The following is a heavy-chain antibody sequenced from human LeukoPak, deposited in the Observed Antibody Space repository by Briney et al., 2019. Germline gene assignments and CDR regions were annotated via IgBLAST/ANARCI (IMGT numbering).Heavy chain of an antibody. V-gene: IGHV3-11*01. Sequence: GGSLRLSCAASGFTFSDYYMSWIRQAPGKGLEWVSYIRSCVITTYYTESVTGRFTSYRDKAKNSLYLQMNSLRAEDTAVYYCARTQGSIAARYFDYWGQGTLVTVSS. CDR3: ARTQGSIAARYFDY. CDR1: GFTFSDYY. J-gene: IGHJ4*02. CDR2: IRSCVITT. D-gene: IGHD6-6*01.